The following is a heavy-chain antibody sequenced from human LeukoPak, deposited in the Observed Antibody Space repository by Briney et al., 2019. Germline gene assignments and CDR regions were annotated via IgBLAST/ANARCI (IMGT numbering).Heavy chain of an antibody. CDR3: ARATGKDILTGRKLDN. V-gene: IGHV1-8*01. D-gene: IGHD3-9*01. CDR1: GYTFTSYD. CDR2: MNPNSGNT. J-gene: IGHJ4*02. Sequence: GAPVKVSCKASGYTFTSYDINWVRQATGQGLEWMGWMNPNSGNTGYAQKFQGRVTMTRNTSISIAYMELSSLRSDDTAVYYCARATGKDILTGRKLDNWGQGTLVTVSS.